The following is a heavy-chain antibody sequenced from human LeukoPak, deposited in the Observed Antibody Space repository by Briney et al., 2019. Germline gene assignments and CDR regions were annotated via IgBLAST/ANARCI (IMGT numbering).Heavy chain of an antibody. D-gene: IGHD4-23*01. CDR1: GYTFTSYY. J-gene: IGHJ6*03. CDR2: INPSGGST. V-gene: IGHV1-46*01. Sequence: ASVKVSCKASGYTFTSYYMHWVRQAPGQGLEWMGIINPSGGSTSYAQKFQGRVTMTRDMSTSTVYMELSSLRSEDTAVYYCAAGESTMVTPYYYYMDVWGKGTTVTVSS. CDR3: AAGESTMVTPYYYYMDV.